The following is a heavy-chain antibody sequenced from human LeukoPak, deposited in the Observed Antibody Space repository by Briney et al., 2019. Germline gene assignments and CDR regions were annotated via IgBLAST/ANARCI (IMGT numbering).Heavy chain of an antibody. Sequence: PGGSLRLSCAASGFTFTDYWMSWVRQAPGKGLEWVAFIRKRGIETNYVDSVKGRFTITRDNARNSLFLQMNSLRAEDTAVYYCARDLDYGDLDCAFDIWGQGTMVTVSS. J-gene: IGHJ3*02. V-gene: IGHV3-7*01. CDR2: IRKRGIET. D-gene: IGHD4-17*01. CDR1: GFTFTDYW. CDR3: ARDLDYGDLDCAFDI.